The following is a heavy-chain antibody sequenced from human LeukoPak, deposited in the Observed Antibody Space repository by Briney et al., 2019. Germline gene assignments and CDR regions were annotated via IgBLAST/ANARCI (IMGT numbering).Heavy chain of an antibody. V-gene: IGHV4-59*13. D-gene: IGHD3-9*01. Sequence: SETLSLTCTVSGGSISSYYWSWIRQPPGEGLEWIGYIYYSGSTSYNPSLKSRVTMSVDTSKNQVSLNLRSVTAADTAVYYCARDSSGYDSSWYFDLWGRGTLVTVS. CDR1: GGSISSYY. CDR2: IYYSGST. CDR3: ARDSSGYDSSWYFDL. J-gene: IGHJ2*01.